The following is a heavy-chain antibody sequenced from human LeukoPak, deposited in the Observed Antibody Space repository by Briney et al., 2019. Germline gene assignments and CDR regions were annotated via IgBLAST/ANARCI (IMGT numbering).Heavy chain of an antibody. CDR2: INHSGST. J-gene: IGHJ3*02. CDR3: ARSRVVVTAIPGAFDI. V-gene: IGHV4-34*01. CDR1: GGSFSGYY. D-gene: IGHD2-21*02. Sequence: SETLSLTCAVYGGSFSGYYWSWIRQPPGKGLEWIGEINHSGSTNYNPSLKSRVTISVDTSKNQFSLKLSSVTAADTAVYYCARSRVVVTAIPGAFDIWGQGTVVTVSS.